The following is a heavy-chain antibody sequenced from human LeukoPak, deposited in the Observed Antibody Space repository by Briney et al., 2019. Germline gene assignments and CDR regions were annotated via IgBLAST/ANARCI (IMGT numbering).Heavy chain of an antibody. CDR1: GGSISNYY. CDR3: RATGACLIDY. J-gene: IGHJ4*02. V-gene: IGHV4-39*06. CDR2: IYYSGST. Sequence: SETLSLTCTVSGGSISNYYWGWIRQPPGEGLEWIGSIYYSGSTYYNSSLQSRVTISVHMSNNQFALKLSSVTAADTAVYCTRATGACLIDYWGQGTLVTVSS. D-gene: IGHD6-13*01.